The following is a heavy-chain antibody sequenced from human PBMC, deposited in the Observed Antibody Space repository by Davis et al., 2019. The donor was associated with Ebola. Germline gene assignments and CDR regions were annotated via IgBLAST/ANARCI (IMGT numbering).Heavy chain of an antibody. D-gene: IGHD3-10*01. J-gene: IGHJ6*02. CDR3: AKDFYGTGSYYLPPYFYAMDV. Sequence: GESLKISCAASGFTFSNAWMNWVRQAPGKGLEWVSGISGSGDITYYADSVKGRFTISRDNSNNTLSVQMNSLRAEDTARYYCAKDFYGTGSYYLPPYFYAMDVWGQGTTVTVSS. V-gene: IGHV3-23*01. CDR1: GFTFSNAW. CDR2: ISGSGDIT.